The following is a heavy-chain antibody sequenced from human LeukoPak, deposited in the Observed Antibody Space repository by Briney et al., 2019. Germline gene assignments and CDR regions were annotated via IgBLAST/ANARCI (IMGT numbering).Heavy chain of an antibody. D-gene: IGHD3-9*01. Sequence: GASVKVSCKASGYTFTGYYMHWVRQAPGQGLEWMGWINPNSGGTSYAQKFQGRVTMTRDTSISTAYMELSRLRSDDTAVYYCARDYDILTGYYNAQFDYWGQGTLVTVSS. J-gene: IGHJ4*02. CDR2: INPNSGGT. CDR3: ARDYDILTGYYNAQFDY. V-gene: IGHV1-2*02. CDR1: GYTFTGYY.